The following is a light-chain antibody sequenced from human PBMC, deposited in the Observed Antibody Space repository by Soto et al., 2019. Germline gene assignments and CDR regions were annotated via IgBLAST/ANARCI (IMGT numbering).Light chain of an antibody. CDR3: QQYNNWLGT. V-gene: IGKV3-15*01. Sequence: EIVMTQSPATLSVSPGERATLSCRASQSVSSNLAWYQQKPGQAPRLLIYGASTRATGIPARFSGSGSGTDFPLTTGSRQSEDFAFYYCQQYNNWLGTLGQG. CDR2: GAS. J-gene: IGKJ1*01. CDR1: QSVSSN.